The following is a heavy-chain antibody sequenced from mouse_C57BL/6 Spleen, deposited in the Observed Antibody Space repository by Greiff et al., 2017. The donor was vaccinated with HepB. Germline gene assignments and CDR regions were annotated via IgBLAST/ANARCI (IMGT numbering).Heavy chain of an antibody. CDR2: IDPENGDT. Sequence: EVQLQQSGAELVRPGASVKLSCTASGFNIKDDYMHWVKQRPEQGLEWIGWIDPENGDTEYASKFQGKATITADTSSNTAYLQLSSLTSEDTAVYYCTGYDGYAHWGQGTTLTVSS. V-gene: IGHV14-4*01. CDR1: GFNIKDDY. D-gene: IGHD2-3*01. J-gene: IGHJ2*01. CDR3: TGYDGYAH.